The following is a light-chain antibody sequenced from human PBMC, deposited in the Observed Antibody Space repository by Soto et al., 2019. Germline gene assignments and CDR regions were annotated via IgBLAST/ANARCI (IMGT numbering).Light chain of an antibody. V-gene: IGLV2-11*01. J-gene: IGLJ1*01. CDR3: CSYAGSYTFV. Sequence: QSALAQPRSVSGSPGQSVTISCTGTSXDVGGYNYVSWYQQHPGKAPKLMIYDVSKRPSGVPDRFSGSKSGNTASLTISGLQADDEADYYCCSYAGSYTFVFGTGTKVTVL. CDR1: SXDVGGYNY. CDR2: DVS.